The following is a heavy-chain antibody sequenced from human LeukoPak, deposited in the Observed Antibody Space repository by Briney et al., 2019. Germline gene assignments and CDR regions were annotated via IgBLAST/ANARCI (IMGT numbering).Heavy chain of an antibody. Sequence: GGSLRLSCAASGFTVSSNYMSWVRQAPGKGLEWVAVISYDGSNKYYADSVKGRFTISRDNSKNTLYLQMNSLRAEDTAVYYCARETSLTLYYYGSGYFDYWGQGTLVTVSS. J-gene: IGHJ4*02. CDR3: ARETSLTLYYYGSGYFDY. D-gene: IGHD3-10*01. V-gene: IGHV3-30-3*01. CDR1: GFTVSSNY. CDR2: ISYDGSNK.